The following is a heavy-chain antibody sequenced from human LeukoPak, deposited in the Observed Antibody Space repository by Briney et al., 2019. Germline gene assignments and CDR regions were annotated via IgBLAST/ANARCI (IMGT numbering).Heavy chain of an antibody. J-gene: IGHJ4*02. Sequence: PGESLKISCEGSGYSFTNYWIGWVRQMPGKGLEGMGIIYPDDSESRYSPSFQGQVTFSADRAINTAYLHWSRLKASDTAMYYCARRGSGWYVDYWGQGTLVTVSS. D-gene: IGHD6-19*01. CDR1: GYSFTNYW. CDR2: IYPDDSES. V-gene: IGHV5-51*01. CDR3: ARRGSGWYVDY.